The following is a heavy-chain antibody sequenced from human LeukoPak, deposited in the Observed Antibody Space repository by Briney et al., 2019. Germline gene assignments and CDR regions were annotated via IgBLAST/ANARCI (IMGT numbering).Heavy chain of an antibody. D-gene: IGHD2-2*01. V-gene: IGHV3-30*02. CDR3: AKRSGRVRAARPMGD. CDR1: GFTFSSYG. Sequence: GGSLRLSCAASGFTFSSYGMHWVRQAPGKGLEWVAFIRDDGSNKYYADSVKGRFTISRVNSKNPVYLPMNSLSSEDSGVYYCAKRSGRVRAARPMGDWGQGTLVTVSS. J-gene: IGHJ4*02. CDR2: IRDDGSNK.